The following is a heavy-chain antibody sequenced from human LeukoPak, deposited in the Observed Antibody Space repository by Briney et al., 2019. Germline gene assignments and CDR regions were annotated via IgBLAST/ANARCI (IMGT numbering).Heavy chain of an antibody. Sequence: GRSLRLSCAASGFTFTAHGMHWVRQAPGKGLEWVAGIWYDGSNKLYPDSVKGRFTISRDNSKSTLYLQMNSLRAEDTPVYYCARDLRSHRTRDPWLARYEYYGMDVWGQGTTVTVSS. D-gene: IGHD6-19*01. CDR1: GFTFTAHG. J-gene: IGHJ6*02. CDR3: ARDLRSHRTRDPWLARYEYYGMDV. V-gene: IGHV3-33*01. CDR2: IWYDGSNK.